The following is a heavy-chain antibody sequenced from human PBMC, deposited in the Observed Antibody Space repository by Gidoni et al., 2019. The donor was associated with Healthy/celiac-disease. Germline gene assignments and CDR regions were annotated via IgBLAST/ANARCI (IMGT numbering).Heavy chain of an antibody. J-gene: IGHJ6*02. Sequence: QVQLVQSGAEVKKPGASVKVSCKASGYTFTSYDINWVRQATGQGLEWMGWMNPNSGNTGYAQKFQGRVTMTRNTSISTAYMELSSLRSEDTAVYYCARGLLGYCSGGSCSNYYYYGMDVWGQGTTVTVSS. D-gene: IGHD2-15*01. CDR3: ARGLLGYCSGGSCSNYYYYGMDV. CDR2: MNPNSGNT. V-gene: IGHV1-8*01. CDR1: GYTFTSYD.